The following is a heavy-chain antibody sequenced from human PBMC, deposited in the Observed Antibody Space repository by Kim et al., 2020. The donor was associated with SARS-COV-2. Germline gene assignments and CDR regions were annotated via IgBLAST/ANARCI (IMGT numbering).Heavy chain of an antibody. D-gene: IGHD4-17*01. CDR1: GYTFTNYG. Sequence: ASVKVSCKASGYTFTNYGFSWVRQARGQGLEWMGWISVYSGNTNYAQKFQDRVTMTADTSTNTAYMDLRTLRSDDTAVYYCARDRQDYGDFPQGFEYWGKGTLVTV. J-gene: IGHJ4*02. CDR3: ARDRQDYGDFPQGFEY. V-gene: IGHV1-18*01. CDR2: ISVYSGNT.